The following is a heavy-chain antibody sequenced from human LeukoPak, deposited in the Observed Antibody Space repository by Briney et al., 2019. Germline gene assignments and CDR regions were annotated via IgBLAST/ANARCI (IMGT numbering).Heavy chain of an antibody. CDR2: INPSGGNT. Sequence: GASVKVSCKASGHTFTRYYMHWVRQAPGQGLEWMGIINPSGGNTNYEQKFQGGVTMTRDMSTSTVYTELRSLRSEDRAVYYCARERSSGYNDAFDIWGKGTMVTVSS. D-gene: IGHD3-22*01. J-gene: IGHJ3*02. V-gene: IGHV1-46*01. CDR3: ARERSSGYNDAFDI. CDR1: GHTFTRYY.